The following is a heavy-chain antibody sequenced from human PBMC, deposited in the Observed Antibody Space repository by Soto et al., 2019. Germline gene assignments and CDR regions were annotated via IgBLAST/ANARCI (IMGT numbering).Heavy chain of an antibody. V-gene: IGHV3-21*06. CDR3: ARESEDLTSNFDY. Sequence: GSLSLSCAASGFTFTRYSMNWVRQAPGKGLEWVSSISSTTNYIYYGDSMKGRFTISRDNAKNSLYLEMNSLRAEDTAVYYCARESEDLTSNFDYWGQGTLVTVSS. CDR1: GFTFTRYS. J-gene: IGHJ4*02. CDR2: ISSTTNYI.